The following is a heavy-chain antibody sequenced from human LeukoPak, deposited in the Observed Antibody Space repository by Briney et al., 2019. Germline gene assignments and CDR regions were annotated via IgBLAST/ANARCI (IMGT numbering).Heavy chain of an antibody. CDR2: IYYSGST. V-gene: IGHV4-59*01. CDR3: ARELLNYDSSRYIDY. J-gene: IGHJ4*02. CDR1: GGSISSYY. Sequence: SETVSLTCTVSGGSISSYYWSWIRQPPGKGLEWIGYIYYSGSTNYNPSLKSRVTISVDTSKNQFSLKLSSVTAADTAVYYCARELLNYDSSRYIDYWGQGTLGTLSS. D-gene: IGHD3-22*01.